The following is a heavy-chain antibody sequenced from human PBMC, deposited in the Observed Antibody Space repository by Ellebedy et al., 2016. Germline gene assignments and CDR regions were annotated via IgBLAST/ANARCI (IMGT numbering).Heavy chain of an antibody. CDR2: ISGSGGST. D-gene: IGHD3-10*01. CDR1: GFTFSSYA. V-gene: IGHV3-23*01. Sequence: GESLKISCAASGFTFSSYAMSWVRQAPGKGLEWVSAISGSGGSTYYADSVKGRFTISRDSSKNTLYLQMNSLRPEDTAVYYCARGVPGDYWGQGTLVTVSS. CDR3: ARGVPGDY. J-gene: IGHJ4*02.